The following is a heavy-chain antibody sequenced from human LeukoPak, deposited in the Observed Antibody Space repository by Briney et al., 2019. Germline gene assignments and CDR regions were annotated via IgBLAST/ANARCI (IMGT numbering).Heavy chain of an antibody. Sequence: GGSLRLSCAASGFTFSSYWMHWVRQAPGKGLVWVSRINSDGSSTSYADSVKDRFTISRDNAKNTLYLQMNSLRAEDTAVYYCARGSSNYGSGLFDPWGQGTLVTVSS. J-gene: IGHJ5*02. D-gene: IGHD3-10*01. CDR2: INSDGSST. V-gene: IGHV3-74*01. CDR1: GFTFSSYW. CDR3: ARGSSNYGSGLFDP.